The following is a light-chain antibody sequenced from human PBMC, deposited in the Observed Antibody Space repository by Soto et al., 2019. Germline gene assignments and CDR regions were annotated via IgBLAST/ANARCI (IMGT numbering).Light chain of an antibody. V-gene: IGKV3-15*01. CDR3: QHYNSYSEA. J-gene: IGKJ1*01. CDR2: GAS. CDR1: QSVSSN. Sequence: EIVMTQSPATLSVSPGERATLSCRASQSVSSNLAWYQQKPGQAPRLLIYGASTRATGIPARFSGSVSGTELTLTVSSLQSEDFATYYCQHYNSYSEAFGQGNKVELK.